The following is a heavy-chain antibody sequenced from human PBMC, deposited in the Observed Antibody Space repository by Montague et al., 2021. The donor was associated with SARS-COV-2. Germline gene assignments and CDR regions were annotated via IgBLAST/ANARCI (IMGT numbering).Heavy chain of an antibody. V-gene: IGHV2-70*11. D-gene: IGHD6-13*01. J-gene: IGHJ4*02. CDR3: AREIAAAGPALDF. Sequence: PALVKPTQTLTLTCTFSGFSLSTSGMCVSWIRQPPGKALEWLARIDWDXDKYYSTSLKTRLTISKDTSKNQVVLTMTNMDPVDTATYYCAREIAAAGPALDFLGQGTLVTVSS. CDR1: GFSLSTSGMC. CDR2: IDWDXDK.